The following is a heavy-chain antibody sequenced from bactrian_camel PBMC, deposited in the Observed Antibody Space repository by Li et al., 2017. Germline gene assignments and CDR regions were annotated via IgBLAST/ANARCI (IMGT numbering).Heavy chain of an antibody. CDR3: AAGHHWAGGTWLEEELFYY. Sequence: HVQLVESGGGLVQPGGSLRLSCAASGLTLSTHYISWVRQAPGKGLEWVSSVYSDGSAKNYADSVRGRFFISRDNTQNTAYLQIRSLKSEDTALYYCAAGHHWAGGTWLEEELFYYWGQGTQVTVS. J-gene: IGHJ4*01. D-gene: IGHD2*01. CDR2: VYSDGSAK. V-gene: IGHV3S5*01. CDR1: GLTLSTHY.